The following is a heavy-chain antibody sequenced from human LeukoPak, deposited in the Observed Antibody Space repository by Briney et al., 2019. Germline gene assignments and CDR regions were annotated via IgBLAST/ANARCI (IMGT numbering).Heavy chain of an antibody. CDR2: IIPIFGTA. CDR1: GGTFSSYA. D-gene: IGHD1-7*01. CDR3: ARLNYHYYYMDV. V-gene: IGHV1-69*05. Sequence: PVKVSCKASGGTFSSYAISWVRQAPGQGLEWMGGIIPIFGTANYAQKFQGRVTITTDESTSTAYMELSSLRSEDTAVYYCARLNYHYYYMDVWGKGTTVTVSS. J-gene: IGHJ6*03.